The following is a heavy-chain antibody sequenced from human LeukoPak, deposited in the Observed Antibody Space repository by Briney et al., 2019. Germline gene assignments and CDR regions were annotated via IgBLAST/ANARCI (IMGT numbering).Heavy chain of an antibody. J-gene: IGHJ2*01. D-gene: IGHD5-12*01. CDR3: AREGATDWYFHL. Sequence: PGGSLRLSCAASGFTFRTYWMHWVRQAPGKGLVWVSRINSDGSSTSYADSVKGRFTISRDNAKNTLYLQMRSLRAEDTAVYYCAREGATDWYFHLWGRGTLVTVSS. CDR1: GFTFRTYW. CDR2: INSDGSST. V-gene: IGHV3-74*01.